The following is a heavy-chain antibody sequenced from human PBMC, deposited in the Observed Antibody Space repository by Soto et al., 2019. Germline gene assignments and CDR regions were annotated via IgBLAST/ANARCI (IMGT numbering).Heavy chain of an antibody. CDR3: ARDPMAVAGKAHYYYGMDV. CDR1: GGTFSSYT. J-gene: IGHJ6*02. CDR2: IIPILGIA. D-gene: IGHD6-19*01. V-gene: IGHV1-69*08. Sequence: QVQLVQSGAEVKKPGSSVKVSCKASGGTFSSYTISWVRQAPGQGLEWMGRIIPILGIANYAQKFQGRVTITADKTTSTDNMELSSLRSEDTAVYYCARDPMAVAGKAHYYYGMDVWGQGTTVTVSS.